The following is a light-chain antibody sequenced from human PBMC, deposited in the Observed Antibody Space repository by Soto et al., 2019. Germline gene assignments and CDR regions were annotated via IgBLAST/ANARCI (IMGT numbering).Light chain of an antibody. CDR2: VAS. Sequence: EIVMTQSPATLSVSPGERATLSWRASQSVSSNLAWYQQKPGQAPRRLIYVASTRATGIPARFSGSGSGTESTLTISSLQSEDFAVYYCQQYNNWPQTFGQGTKVEIK. CDR3: QQYNNWPQT. J-gene: IGKJ1*01. CDR1: QSVSSN. V-gene: IGKV3-15*01.